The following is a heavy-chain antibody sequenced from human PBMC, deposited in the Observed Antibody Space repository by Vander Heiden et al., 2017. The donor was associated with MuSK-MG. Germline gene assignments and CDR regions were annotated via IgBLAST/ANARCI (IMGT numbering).Heavy chain of an antibody. V-gene: IGHV4-30-4*01. Sequence: QVQLQESGPGLVKPSQTLSLTCAVSGCSISSGDYYWGGSRQTPRRGLEYIGYIYYSGNTSYNASLKSRVTISVDASKNQFSLKLSSVTAADTAVYYCAKCSRYYYYMDVWGTGTTVTVSS. CDR3: AKCSRYYYYMDV. CDR2: IYYSGNT. D-gene: IGHD2-2*01. J-gene: IGHJ6*03. CDR1: GCSISSGDYY.